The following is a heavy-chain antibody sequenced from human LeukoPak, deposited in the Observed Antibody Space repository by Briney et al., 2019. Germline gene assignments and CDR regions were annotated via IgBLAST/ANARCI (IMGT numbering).Heavy chain of an antibody. D-gene: IGHD2-2*01. V-gene: IGHV1-2*02. CDR2: INPNSGGT. CDR1: GYTFTGYY. CDR3: ARAWGGTVVGPAARLFDY. Sequence: ASVKVSCKASGYTFTGYYMHWVRQAPGQGLEWMGWINPNSGGTNYAQKFQGRVTMTRDTSISTAYMELSRLRSDDTAVYYCARAWGGTVVGPAARLFDYWGQGTLVTVSS. J-gene: IGHJ4*02.